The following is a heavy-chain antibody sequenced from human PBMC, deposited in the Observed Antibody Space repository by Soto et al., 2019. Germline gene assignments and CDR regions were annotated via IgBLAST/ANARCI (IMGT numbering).Heavy chain of an antibody. V-gene: IGHV3-30-3*01. CDR1: GFTFSSYA. Sequence: LRLSCAASGFTFSSYAMHWVRLAPGKGLEWVAVISYDGSNKYYADSVKGRFTISRDNSKNTLYLQMNSLRAEDTAVYYCASLWSPAESWGATTGPTFDYWGQGTLVTVSS. J-gene: IGHJ4*02. CDR2: ISYDGSNK. CDR3: ASLWSPAESWGATTGPTFDY. D-gene: IGHD1-26*01.